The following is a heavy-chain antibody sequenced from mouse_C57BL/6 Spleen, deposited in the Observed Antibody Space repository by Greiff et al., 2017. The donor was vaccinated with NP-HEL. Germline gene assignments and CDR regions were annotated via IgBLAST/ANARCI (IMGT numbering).Heavy chain of an antibody. V-gene: IGHV1-82*01. CDR1: GYAFSSSW. CDR2: IYPGDGDT. CDR3: ARDYYGSNYFDY. J-gene: IGHJ2*01. Sequence: VQGVESGPELVKPGASVKISCKASGYAFSSSWMNWVKQRPGKGLEWIGRIYPGDGDTNYNGKFKGKATLTADKSSSTAYMQLSSLTSEDSAVYFCARDYYGSNYFDYWGQGTTLTVSS. D-gene: IGHD1-1*01.